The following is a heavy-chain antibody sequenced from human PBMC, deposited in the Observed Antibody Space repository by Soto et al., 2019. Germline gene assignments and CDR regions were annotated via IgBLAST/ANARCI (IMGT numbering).Heavy chain of an antibody. D-gene: IGHD1-1*01. CDR3: ASGYNWNDVLDY. Sequence: SETLFLTCTVSGGSISSYYWSWIRQPPGKGLEWIGYIYYSGSTNYNPSLKSRVTISVDTSKNQFSLKLSSVTAADTAVYYCASGYNWNDVLDYWGQGTLVTVSS. CDR1: GGSISSYY. J-gene: IGHJ4*02. CDR2: IYYSGST. V-gene: IGHV4-59*01.